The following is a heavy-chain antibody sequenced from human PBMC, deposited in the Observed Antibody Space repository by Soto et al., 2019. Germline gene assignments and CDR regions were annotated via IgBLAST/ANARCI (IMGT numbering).Heavy chain of an antibody. V-gene: IGHV3-23*01. CDR1: GFTFSSYA. CDR3: ANALLLYYYDSSGYMYYFDD. CDR2: ISGSGGST. Sequence: GGSLRLSCAASGFTFSSYAMSWVRQAPGKGLEWVSAISGSGGSTYYADYVKGRFTISRDNSKNTLNLQMNSLRVEDTAVCYCANALLLYYYDSSGYMYYFDDWGQGTLVTVSS. D-gene: IGHD3-22*01. J-gene: IGHJ4*02.